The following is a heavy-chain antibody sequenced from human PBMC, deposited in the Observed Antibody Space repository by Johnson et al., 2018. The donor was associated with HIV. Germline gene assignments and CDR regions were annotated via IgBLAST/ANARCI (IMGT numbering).Heavy chain of an antibody. V-gene: IGHV3-30-3*01. CDR1: GFTFSSYA. Sequence: QVQLVESGGGVVQPGRSLRLSCAASGFTFSSYAMHWVRQAPGKGLEWVAVISYDGSNKYYADSVKGRFTISKDNSKNTLYLQMNSLRAEDTAVYYCARVAVLWFGDTNAFDILGQGTMVTVSS. CDR2: ISYDGSNK. D-gene: IGHD3-10*01. J-gene: IGHJ3*02. CDR3: ARVAVLWFGDTNAFDI.